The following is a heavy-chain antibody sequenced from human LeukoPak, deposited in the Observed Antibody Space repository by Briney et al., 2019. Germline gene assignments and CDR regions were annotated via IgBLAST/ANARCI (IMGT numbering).Heavy chain of an antibody. J-gene: IGHJ4*02. CDR1: GFTFSSYS. V-gene: IGHV3-48*01. CDR2: ISSSSSTI. D-gene: IGHD1-26*01. Sequence: GGSLRLSCAASGFTFSSYSMNWVRQAPGKGLEWVSYISSSSSTIYYADSVKGRFTISRDNAKNSLYLRMNSLRAEDTAVYYCASGLVVGAFFPFDYWGQGTLVTVSS. CDR3: ASGLVVGAFFPFDY.